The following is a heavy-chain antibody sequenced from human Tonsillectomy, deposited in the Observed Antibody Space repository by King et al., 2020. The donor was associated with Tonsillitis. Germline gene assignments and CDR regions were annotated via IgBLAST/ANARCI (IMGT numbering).Heavy chain of an antibody. J-gene: IGHJ4*02. Sequence: VQLVESGGGVVQPGRSLSPSCAASGLTLSTYGVHCVRQAPAKGLEWGAVGWSDGSSSYYADSVKGRFTISRHNSKNTVLLQMNDLRAEDTALYYCARDSCSRTSCYIDYWGQGTLVTVSS. D-gene: IGHD2-2*02. CDR2: GWSDGSSS. V-gene: IGHV3-33*08. CDR3: ARDSCSRTSCYIDY. CDR1: GLTLSTYG.